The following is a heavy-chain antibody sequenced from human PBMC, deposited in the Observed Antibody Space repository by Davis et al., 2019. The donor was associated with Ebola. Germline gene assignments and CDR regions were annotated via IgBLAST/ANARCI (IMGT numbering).Heavy chain of an antibody. J-gene: IGHJ3*02. CDR1: GFTFSDAS. V-gene: IGHV3-9*01. CDR3: AKGRVEMATATVDAFDI. CDR2: VSWNSGNI. Sequence: PGGSLRLSCAASGFTFSDASMNWVRQAPVKGLEWVSGVSWNSGNIAYADSVKGRFTISRDNANNSLYLQMNTLRPEDTALYYCAKGRVEMATATVDAFDIWGQGTMVTVSS. D-gene: IGHD5-24*01.